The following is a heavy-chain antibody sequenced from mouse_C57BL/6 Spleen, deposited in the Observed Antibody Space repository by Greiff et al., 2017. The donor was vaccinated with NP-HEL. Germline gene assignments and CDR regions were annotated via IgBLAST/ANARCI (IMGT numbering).Heavy chain of an antibody. CDR2: IYPSDSET. Sequence: QVQLQQPGAELVRPGSSVKLSCKASGYTFTSYWMDWVKQRPGQGLEWIGNIYPSDSETHYNQKFKDKATLTVDKSSSTAYMQLSSLTSEDSAVYYCARWLHYYAMDYWGQGTSVTVSS. CDR1: GYTFTSYW. D-gene: IGHD2-2*01. V-gene: IGHV1-61*01. CDR3: ARWLHYYAMDY. J-gene: IGHJ4*01.